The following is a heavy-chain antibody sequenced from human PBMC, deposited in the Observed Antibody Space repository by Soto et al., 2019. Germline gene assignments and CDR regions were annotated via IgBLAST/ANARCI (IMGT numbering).Heavy chain of an antibody. CDR3: ARGRYSGSEVRSLEYYYHYGMDV. J-gene: IGHJ6*02. Sequence: ASVKVSCKASGGTFSSYAISWVWQAPGQGLEWMGGIIPIFGTANYAQKFQGRVTITADESTSTAYMELSSLRSEDTAVYYCARGRYSGSEVRSLEYYYHYGMDVWGQGTTVTVSS. CDR2: IIPIFGTA. CDR1: GGTFSSYA. V-gene: IGHV1-69*13. D-gene: IGHD1-26*01.